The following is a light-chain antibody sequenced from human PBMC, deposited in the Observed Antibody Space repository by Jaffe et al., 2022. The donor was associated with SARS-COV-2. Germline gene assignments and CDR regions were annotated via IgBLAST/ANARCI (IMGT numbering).Light chain of an antibody. CDR1: QTVLYSSSNRNS. CDR3: QQYHSFPRT. J-gene: IGKJ1*01. Sequence: DIVMTQSPDSLAVSLGERATINCKSSQTVLYSSSNRNSLAWYQQKPGQPPKLLIYWASTRESGVPDRFSGSGSGTDFTLTISSLQADDVAVYYCQQYHSFPRTFGQGTKVEIK. V-gene: IGKV4-1*01. CDR2: WAS.